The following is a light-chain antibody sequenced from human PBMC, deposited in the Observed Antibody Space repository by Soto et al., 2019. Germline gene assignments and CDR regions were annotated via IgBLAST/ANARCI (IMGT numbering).Light chain of an antibody. CDR3: CSHGGGNYLV. J-gene: IGLJ2*01. CDR2: EGT. Sequence: QSVLTQPASVSGSPGQSITISCTGTSSDVGGYNYVSWYQQHPGKAPKLMIYEGTKRPSGVPDRFSGSKSGNTASLTVSGLEAEDAAYYYCCSHGGGNYLVFGGGTKLTVL. CDR1: SSDVGGYNY. V-gene: IGLV2-8*01.